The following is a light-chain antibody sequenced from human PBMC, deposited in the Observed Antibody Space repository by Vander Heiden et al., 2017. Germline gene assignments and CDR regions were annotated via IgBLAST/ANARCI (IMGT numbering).Light chain of an antibody. CDR2: AAS. CDR3: QQSYSTLLT. J-gene: IGKJ4*01. V-gene: IGKV1-39*01. CDR1: QSISSY. Sequence: DIQMTQSPSSLSASVGDRVTITCRASQSISSYLNWYQQKPGKAPKLLIYAASSLQSWGPSRFSGSGSWTDFTLTISSLQPTDFATYYCQQSYSTLLTFGGGTKVEIK.